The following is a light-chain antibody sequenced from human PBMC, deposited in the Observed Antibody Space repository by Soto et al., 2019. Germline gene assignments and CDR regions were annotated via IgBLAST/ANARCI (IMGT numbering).Light chain of an antibody. Sequence: ISMTQSPPTRSVSPGGRVTLSCEASETISADLAWYHHRPGQAPRLLIYAASTRAPGVPARFSGSGSGTDFTLAIANLQPEDFGLYYCQHYHNFPRTFGQGTKVDIK. J-gene: IGKJ2*01. V-gene: IGKV3-15*01. CDR3: QHYHNFPRT. CDR2: AAS. CDR1: ETISAD.